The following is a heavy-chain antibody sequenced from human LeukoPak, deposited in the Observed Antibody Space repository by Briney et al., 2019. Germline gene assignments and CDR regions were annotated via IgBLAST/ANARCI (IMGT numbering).Heavy chain of an antibody. CDR3: AKVKGLGSGSYYPPSYYYYMDV. CDR2: ISYDGSNK. CDR1: GFTFSSYA. Sequence: PGGSLRLSCAASGFTFSSYAMHWVRQAPGKGLEWVAVISYDGSNKYYADSVKGRFTISRDNSKNTLYLQMNSLRAEDTAVYYCAKVKGLGSGSYYPPSYYYYMDVWGKGTTVTVSS. D-gene: IGHD3-10*02. J-gene: IGHJ6*03. V-gene: IGHV3-30-3*01.